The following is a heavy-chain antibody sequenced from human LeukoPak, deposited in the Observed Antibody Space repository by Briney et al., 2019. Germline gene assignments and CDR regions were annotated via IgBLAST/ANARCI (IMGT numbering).Heavy chain of an antibody. D-gene: IGHD4-23*01. J-gene: IGHJ5*02. CDR3: ARATVVTDWFDP. CDR1: GYTFTSYG. CDR2: ISTYNGNT. Sequence: ASVKVSCKASGYTFTSYGISWVRQAPGQGLEWMGWISTYNGNTNYAQKLQGRVTMTTDTSTSTAYMELRSLRSDDTAVYYCARATVVTDWFDPWGQGTLVTVSS. V-gene: IGHV1-18*01.